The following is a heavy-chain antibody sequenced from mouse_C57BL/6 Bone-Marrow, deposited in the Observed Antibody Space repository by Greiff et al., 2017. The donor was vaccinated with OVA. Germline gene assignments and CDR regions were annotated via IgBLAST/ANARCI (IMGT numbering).Heavy chain of an antibody. CDR3: ARGGIYYYYDFDY. J-gene: IGHJ2*01. CDR2: IDPSDSYT. CDR1: GYTFTSYW. D-gene: IGHD2-4*01. Sequence: QVQLQQPGAELVKPGASVKLSCKASGYTFTSYWMQWVKQRPGQGLEWIGEIDPSDSYTNYNQKFKGKATLTVDTSSSTAYMPLSSLTSEDSAVYYCARGGIYYYYDFDYWGQGTTLTVSS. V-gene: IGHV1-50*01.